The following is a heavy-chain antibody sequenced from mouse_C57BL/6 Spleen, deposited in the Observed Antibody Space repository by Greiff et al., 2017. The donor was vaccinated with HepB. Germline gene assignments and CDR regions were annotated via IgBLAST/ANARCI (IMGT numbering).Heavy chain of an antibody. D-gene: IGHD3-1*01. CDR1: GYTFTSYW. J-gene: IGHJ3*01. Sequence: VQLQQSGAELVKPGASVKISCKASGYTFTSYWMHWVKQRPGQGLEWIGMIHPNSGSTNYNEKFKSKATLTVDKSSSTAYMQLSSLTSEDSAVYYCAREELFTGFAYWGQGTLVTVSA. CDR3: AREELFTGFAY. CDR2: IHPNSGST. V-gene: IGHV1-64*01.